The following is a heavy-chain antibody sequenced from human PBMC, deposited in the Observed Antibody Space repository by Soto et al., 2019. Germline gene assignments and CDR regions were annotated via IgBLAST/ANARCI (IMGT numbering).Heavy chain of an antibody. Sequence: QVQLVQSGAEVKKPGSSVKVSCKASGGTFSTSAISWVRQAPGQGLEWVGGIMPVFATPDYAQKFQGRVTISADESTTTAYLELTSLRTDDTAVYYCARDKDRQQLGGNYYYIVDVCGQGTAIIVSS. D-gene: IGHD3-3*02. CDR1: GGTFSTSA. J-gene: IGHJ6*02. CDR2: IMPVFATP. V-gene: IGHV1-69*12. CDR3: ARDKDRQQLGGNYYYIVDV.